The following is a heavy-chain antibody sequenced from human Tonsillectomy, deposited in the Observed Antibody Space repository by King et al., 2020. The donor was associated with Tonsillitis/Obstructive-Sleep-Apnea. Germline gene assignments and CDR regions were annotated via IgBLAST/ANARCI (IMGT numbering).Heavy chain of an antibody. Sequence: VQLVQSGAEVKKPGASVKVSCKASGYTFTGYYMHWVRQAPGQGLEWMGWINPNSGGTNYAQQFQGRVTMTRDTSISTAYMELSSLTSDDTAVYYCARVAYYYDSSGPFDYCGQGTLVTVSS. CDR2: INPNSGGT. CDR3: ARVAYYYDSSGPFDY. J-gene: IGHJ4*02. CDR1: GYTFTGYY. D-gene: IGHD3-22*01. V-gene: IGHV1-2*02.